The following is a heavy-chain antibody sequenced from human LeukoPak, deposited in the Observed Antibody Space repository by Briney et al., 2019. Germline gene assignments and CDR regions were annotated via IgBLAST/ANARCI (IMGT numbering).Heavy chain of an antibody. CDR1: GGSISTYY. J-gene: IGHJ3*02. Sequence: PSETLSLTCSVSGGSISTYYWIWIRQPPGKGLEWIGYVHSDGSTTYTDYNPSLKSRITMSIDRSKNQFSLKLRSVTAADTAVYYCARYLVYGGSGSEDARDIWGHGAMVTVSS. D-gene: IGHD4-23*01. CDR3: ARYLVYGGSGSEDARDI. CDR2: VHSDGST. V-gene: IGHV4-59*01.